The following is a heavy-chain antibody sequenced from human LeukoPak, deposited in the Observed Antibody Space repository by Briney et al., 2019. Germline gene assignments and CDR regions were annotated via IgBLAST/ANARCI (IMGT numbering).Heavy chain of an antibody. J-gene: IGHJ5*02. Sequence: PSETLSLTCAVSGYSISSGYYWGWIRQPPGKELEWIGSIYHSGSTYYNPSLKSRVTISVDTSKNQFSLKLSSVTAADTAVYYCARGRTTPVYNWFDPWGQGTLVTVSS. CDR1: GYSISSGYY. D-gene: IGHD2-2*01. CDR2: IYHSGST. V-gene: IGHV4-38-2*01. CDR3: ARGRTTPVYNWFDP.